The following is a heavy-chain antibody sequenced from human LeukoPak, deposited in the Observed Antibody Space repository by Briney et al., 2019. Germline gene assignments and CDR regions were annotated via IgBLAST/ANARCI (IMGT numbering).Heavy chain of an antibody. CDR3: AKALWSWYFDL. CDR2: IGTAGEI. V-gene: IGHV3-13*01. D-gene: IGHD2-21*01. J-gene: IGHJ2*01. CDR1: GFTFSSYG. Sequence: GGSLRLSCAASGFTFSSYGMSWVRQATGKGLEWVSGIGTAGEIYYPGSVKGRFTISRENAKNSLYLQMNSLRAEDTAVYYCAKALWSWYFDLWGRGTLVTVSS.